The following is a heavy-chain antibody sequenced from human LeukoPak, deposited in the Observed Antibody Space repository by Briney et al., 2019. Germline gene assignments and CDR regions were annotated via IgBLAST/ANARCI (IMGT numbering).Heavy chain of an antibody. V-gene: IGHV4-59*13. CDR1: GGSISSYY. D-gene: IGHD2-2*01. J-gene: IGHJ5*02. CDR3: ARAVGYCSSTSCYAGLGVWFDP. Sequence: TSETLSLTCTVSGGSISSYYWSWIRQPPGKGLEWIGYIYYSGRTNYNPSLKSRVTISVDTSKNQFSLKLSSVTAADTAVYYCARAVGYCSSTSCYAGLGVWFDPWGQGTLVTVSS. CDR2: IYYSGRT.